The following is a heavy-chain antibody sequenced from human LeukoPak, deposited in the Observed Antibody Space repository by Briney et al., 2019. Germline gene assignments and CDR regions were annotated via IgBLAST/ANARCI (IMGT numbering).Heavy chain of an antibody. V-gene: IGHV1-18*01. Sequence: ASVKVSCKASGYTFTSYGISWVRQAPGQGLEWMGWISAYSGDTNYAQKFQGRATMTTDTSTSTAYMELRSLRSDDTAVYYCARERYSSGWYDYWGQGTLVTVSS. CDR1: GYTFTSYG. CDR3: ARERYSSGWYDY. D-gene: IGHD6-19*01. J-gene: IGHJ4*02. CDR2: ISAYSGDT.